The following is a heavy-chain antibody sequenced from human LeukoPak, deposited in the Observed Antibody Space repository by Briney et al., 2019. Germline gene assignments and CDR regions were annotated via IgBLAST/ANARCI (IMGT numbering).Heavy chain of an antibody. V-gene: IGHV4-34*01. Sequence: SETLSLTCTVSGGSFEHYFWSWIRQPPGKGPEWIGEINHSGSTNYNPSLKSRVTISVDTSKNQFSLKLSSVTAADTAVYYCARGYSSSSNYYYMDVWGKGTTVTVSS. CDR3: ARGYSSSSNYYYMDV. D-gene: IGHD6-6*01. CDR1: GGSFEHYF. J-gene: IGHJ6*03. CDR2: INHSGST.